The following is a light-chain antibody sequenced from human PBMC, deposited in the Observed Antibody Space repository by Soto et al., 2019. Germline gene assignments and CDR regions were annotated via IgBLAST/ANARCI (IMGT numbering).Light chain of an antibody. V-gene: IGKV1-39*01. J-gene: IGKJ3*01. CDR1: QSINTY. Sequence: FQMTQSPSSLSASVGDRVTITCRASQSINTYLNWYQFKPGKAPKLLIFSSSNLQTGVPSRFSGSGSGTHFTLTITRQQPEDSATYYCQQSYSTRFTFGPGTQVEI. CDR2: SSS. CDR3: QQSYSTRFT.